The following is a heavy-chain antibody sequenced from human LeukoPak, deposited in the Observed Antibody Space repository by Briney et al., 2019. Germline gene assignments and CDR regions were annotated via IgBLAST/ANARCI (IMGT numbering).Heavy chain of an antibody. CDR2: IYSSGIT. CDR3: ATVVAGTDYYYGMDV. D-gene: IGHD6-19*01. V-gene: IGHV4-4*07. J-gene: IGHJ6*02. CDR1: GGSISSYY. Sequence: ASETLSLTCIVSGGSISSYYWSWIRQPAGKGLDWIGLIYSSGITNYNPSLKSRVTMSVDTSKNQFSLTLSSVTAADTAVYYCATVVAGTDYYYGMDVWGQGTTVTVSS.